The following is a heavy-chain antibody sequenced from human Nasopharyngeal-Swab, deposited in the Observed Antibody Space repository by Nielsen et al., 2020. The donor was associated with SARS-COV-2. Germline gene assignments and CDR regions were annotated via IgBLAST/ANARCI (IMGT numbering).Heavy chain of an antibody. CDR3: ARDRVVVSIYYGMDV. CDR2: IYHSGST. J-gene: IGHJ6*02. Sequence: LSWAVSGGSISSSNWWSWVRQPPGKGLEWIGEIYHSGSTNYNPSLKSRVTISVDKSKNQFSLKLSSVTAADTAVYYCARDRVVVSIYYGMDVWGQGTTVTVSS. D-gene: IGHD3-22*01. V-gene: IGHV4-4*02. CDR1: GGSISSSNW.